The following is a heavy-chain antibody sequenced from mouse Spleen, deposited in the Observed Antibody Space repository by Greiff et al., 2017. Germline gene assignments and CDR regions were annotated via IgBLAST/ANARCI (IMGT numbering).Heavy chain of an antibody. D-gene: IGHD2-3*01. CDR1: GYTFTSYW. V-gene: IGHV1-64*01. CDR2: IHPNSGST. J-gene: IGHJ2*01. CDR3: ARFMMGRRDY. Sequence: VQLQQSGAELVKPGASVKLSCKASGYTFTSYWMHWVKQRPGQGLEWIGMIHPNSGSTNYNEKFKSKATLTVDKSSSTAYMQLSSLTSEDSAVYYCARFMMGRRDYWGQGTTLTVSS.